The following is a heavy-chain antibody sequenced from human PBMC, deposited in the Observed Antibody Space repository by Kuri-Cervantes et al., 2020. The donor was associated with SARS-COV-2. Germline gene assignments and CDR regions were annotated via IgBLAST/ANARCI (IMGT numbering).Heavy chain of an antibody. J-gene: IGHJ3*01. Sequence: SETLSLTCTVSGGSISSYYWGWIRQSPGKGLEWIGSMYHSGSTTYNPFLKSRVTISVDTSKNQFSLVLTSVTAADTAVYYCVRIPPGHITVFGVVIPAAFDVWGQGTMVTVSS. CDR3: VRIPPGHITVFGVVIPAAFDV. V-gene: IGHV4-59*08. D-gene: IGHD3-3*01. CDR2: MYHSGST. CDR1: GGSISSYY.